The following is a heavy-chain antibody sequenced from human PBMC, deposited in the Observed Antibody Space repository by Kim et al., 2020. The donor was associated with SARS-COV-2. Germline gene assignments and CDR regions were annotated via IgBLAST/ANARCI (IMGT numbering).Heavy chain of an antibody. D-gene: IGHD2-15*01. Sequence: YEDPVKGRLTTSRDNAKNTLYLQRNSLGAEDTAVYYCARDCSGGSCFFDYWGQGTLVTVSS. CDR3: ARDCSGGSCFFDY. V-gene: IGHV3-11*05. J-gene: IGHJ4*02.